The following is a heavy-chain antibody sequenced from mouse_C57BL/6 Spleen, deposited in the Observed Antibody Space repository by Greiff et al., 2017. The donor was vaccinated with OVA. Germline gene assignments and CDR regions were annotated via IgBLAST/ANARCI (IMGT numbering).Heavy chain of an antibody. J-gene: IGHJ4*01. Sequence: QVQLQQSGAELVKPGASVKLSCKASGYTFTSYWMHWVKQRPGQGLEWIGMIHPNSGSTNYNEKFKSKATLTVDKSSSTAYMQLSSLTSEDSAVYYCARRGLRRGAMDYWGQGTSVTVSS. CDR2: IHPNSGST. CDR3: ARRGLRRGAMDY. CDR1: GYTFTSYW. D-gene: IGHD2-2*01. V-gene: IGHV1-64*01.